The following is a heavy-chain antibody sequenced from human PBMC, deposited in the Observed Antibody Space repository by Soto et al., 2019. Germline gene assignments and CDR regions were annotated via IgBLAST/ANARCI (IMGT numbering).Heavy chain of an antibody. Sequence: PSETLSLTCTVSGGSVSSGSYYWSWIRQPPGKGLEWIGYIYYSGSTNYNPSLKSRVTISVDTSKNQFSLKLSSVTAADTAVYYCARDAHYYDSSGYSYYFDYWGQGTLGTVSS. D-gene: IGHD3-22*01. CDR1: GGSVSSGSYY. V-gene: IGHV4-61*01. J-gene: IGHJ4*02. CDR3: ARDAHYYDSSGYSYYFDY. CDR2: IYYSGST.